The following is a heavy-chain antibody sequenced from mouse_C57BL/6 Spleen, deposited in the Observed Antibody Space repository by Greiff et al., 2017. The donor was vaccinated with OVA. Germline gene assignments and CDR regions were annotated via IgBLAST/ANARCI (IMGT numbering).Heavy chain of an antibody. CDR2: ISSGGSYT. V-gene: IGHV5-6*02. CDR3: ARYDYDGGEN. J-gene: IGHJ4*01. D-gene: IGHD2-4*01. CDR1: GFTFSSYG. Sequence: DVKLVESGGDLVKPGGSLKLSCAASGFTFSSYGMSWVRQTPDKRLEWVATISSGGSYTYYPDSVKGRFTISRDNAKNTLYLQMSSLKSEDTAMYYCARYDYDGGENWGQGTSVTVSS.